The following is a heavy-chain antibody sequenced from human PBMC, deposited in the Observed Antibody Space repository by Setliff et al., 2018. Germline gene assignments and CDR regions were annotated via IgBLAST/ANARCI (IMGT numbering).Heavy chain of an antibody. CDR2: IYIGGGA. CDR3: AREQWLDPPGYYYMDV. Sequence: ETLSLTCTVSGGSISSYYWSWIRQPAGKGLEWIGHIYIGGGANYNPSLKSRVTMSIDTSKNQFSLKLNSVTAADMAVYYCAREQWLDPPGYYYMDVWAKGTTVTVS. V-gene: IGHV4-4*07. D-gene: IGHD6-19*01. CDR1: GGSISSYY. J-gene: IGHJ6*03.